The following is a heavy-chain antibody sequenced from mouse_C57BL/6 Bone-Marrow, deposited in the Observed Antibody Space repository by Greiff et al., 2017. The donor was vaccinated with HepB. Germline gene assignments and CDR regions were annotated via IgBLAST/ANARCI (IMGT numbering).Heavy chain of an antibody. CDR1: GFTFSDYG. V-gene: IGHV5-17*01. J-gene: IGHJ3*01. D-gene: IGHD2-3*01. Sequence: EVQLVESGGGLVKPGGSLKLSCAAPGFTFSDYGMHWVRQAPEKGLEWVAYISSGSSTIYYADTVKGRFTISRDNAKNTLFLQMTSLRSEDTAMYYCARPNGYSFAYWGQGTLVTVSA. CDR3: ARPNGYSFAY. CDR2: ISSGSSTI.